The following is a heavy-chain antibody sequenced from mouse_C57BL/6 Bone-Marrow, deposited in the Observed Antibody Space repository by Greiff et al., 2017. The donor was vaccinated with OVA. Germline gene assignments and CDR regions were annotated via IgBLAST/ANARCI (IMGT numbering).Heavy chain of an antibody. D-gene: IGHD1-1*01. Sequence: EVKLMESGGGLVQPGGSLKLSCAASGFTFSDYYMYWVRQTPEKRLEWVAYISNGGGSTYYPDTVKGRFTISRDNAKNTLYLQMSRLKSEDTAMYYCAGHYYYGSSDLAGFAYWGQGTLVTVSA. J-gene: IGHJ3*01. CDR1: GFTFSDYY. CDR3: AGHYYYGSSDLAGFAY. V-gene: IGHV5-12*01. CDR2: ISNGGGST.